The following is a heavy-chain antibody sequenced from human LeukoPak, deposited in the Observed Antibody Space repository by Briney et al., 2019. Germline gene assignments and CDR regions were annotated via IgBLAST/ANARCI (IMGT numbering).Heavy chain of an antibody. J-gene: IGHJ4*02. D-gene: IGHD5-12*01. Sequence: PGGSLRLSCAASGFTFSSYGIHWVRQAPGKGLEWVALISYDGSDKFFADSVRGRFTISRDNPKNTLYLQMNSLRVEDTAVYYCAKDLATKYSLDYWGQGILVTVSS. CDR2: ISYDGSDK. CDR3: AKDLATKYSLDY. CDR1: GFTFSSYG. V-gene: IGHV3-30*18.